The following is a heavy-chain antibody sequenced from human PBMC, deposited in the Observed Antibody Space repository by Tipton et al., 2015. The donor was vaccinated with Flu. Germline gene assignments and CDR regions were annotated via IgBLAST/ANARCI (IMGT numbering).Heavy chain of an antibody. J-gene: IGHJ5*02. CDR3: ARRDYSNYVSDPKSWFDP. D-gene: IGHD4-11*01. V-gene: IGHV4-39*07. CDR2: IHRTGNT. CDR1: GGSISSSTHF. Sequence: TLSLTCTVSGGSISSSTHFWGWIRQPPGKGLEWIGNIHRTGNTYHNPSLKSRVTLSVDTSKNQFSLRLTSVTAADTAVYYCARRDYSNYVSDPKSWFDPWGQGTLVAVSS.